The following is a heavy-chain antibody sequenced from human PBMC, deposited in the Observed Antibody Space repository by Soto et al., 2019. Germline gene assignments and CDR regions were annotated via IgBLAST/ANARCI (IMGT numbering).Heavy chain of an antibody. V-gene: IGHV4-59*01. J-gene: IGHJ4*02. D-gene: IGHD1-1*01. CDR2: IYSSGST. Sequence: SETLSLTCTVSGGSISSYYWSWIRQPPGKGLEWIGYIYSSGSTNYNPSLKSRVTISVDTSKNQFSLKLTSVTTADTAVYYCARGTTTEKVDSWGQGILVTVSS. CDR1: GGSISSYY. CDR3: ARGTTTEKVDS.